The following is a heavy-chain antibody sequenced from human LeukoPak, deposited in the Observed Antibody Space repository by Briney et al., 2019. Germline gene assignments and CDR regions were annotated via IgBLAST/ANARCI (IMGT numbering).Heavy chain of an antibody. CDR1: VFTFSIYA. CDR2: ISYDGSNK. D-gene: IGHD3-16*02. Sequence: GGALRLSCAASVFTFSIYAMHRVRQAPGTGLECGAVISYDGSNKYYADSVRGRFTISRDNSKNTRYLQMYTPRAEETAVYYCARDRYDYVWGSYRYLFDYWGQGTLVTVSS. V-gene: IGHV3-30-3*01. CDR3: ARDRYDYVWGSYRYLFDY. J-gene: IGHJ4*02.